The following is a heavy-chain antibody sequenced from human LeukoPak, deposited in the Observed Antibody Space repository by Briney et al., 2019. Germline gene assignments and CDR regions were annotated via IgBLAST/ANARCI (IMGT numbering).Heavy chain of an antibody. CDR3: ASQRGYCSSTSCNRPFDY. D-gene: IGHD2-2*02. J-gene: IGHJ4*02. CDR2: IYYSGGT. CDR1: GGSISSYY. V-gene: IGHV4-59*08. Sequence: SETLSLTCTVSGGSISSYYWSWIRQPAGKGLEWIGYIYYSGGTNYNPSLKSRVTISVDTSKNQFSLKLSSVTAADTAVYYCASQRGYCSSTSCNRPFDYWGQGTLVTVSS.